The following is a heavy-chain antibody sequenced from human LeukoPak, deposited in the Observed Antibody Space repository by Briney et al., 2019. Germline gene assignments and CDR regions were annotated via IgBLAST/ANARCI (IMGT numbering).Heavy chain of an antibody. CDR1: GFTFNNYV. CDR2: ISGSGGST. Sequence: GGSLRLSCAASGFTFNNYVMSWIRQAPGKGLEWVSAISGSGGSTYYADSVKGRFTISRDNSKNTLYLQMNSLRAEDTAVYYCAKGGARGVIIGYFDYWGQGTLVTVSS. J-gene: IGHJ4*02. D-gene: IGHD3-10*01. V-gene: IGHV3-23*01. CDR3: AKGGARGVIIGYFDY.